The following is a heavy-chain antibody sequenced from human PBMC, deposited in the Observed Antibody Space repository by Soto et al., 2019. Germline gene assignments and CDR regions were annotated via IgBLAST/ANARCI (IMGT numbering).Heavy chain of an antibody. Sequence: SETLSLTCTVSGGSISSSSYYWGWIRQPPGKGLEWIGSIYYSGSTYYNPSLKCRVTIFLVMSKNQFSFKLSSLTAADTALYYCSILDPPKQWLPSYYYYYGMDVWGQGTTVTAP. CDR1: GGSISSSSYY. D-gene: IGHD6-19*01. CDR3: SILDPPKQWLPSYYYYYGMDV. J-gene: IGHJ6*02. CDR2: IYYSGST. V-gene: IGHV4-39*01.